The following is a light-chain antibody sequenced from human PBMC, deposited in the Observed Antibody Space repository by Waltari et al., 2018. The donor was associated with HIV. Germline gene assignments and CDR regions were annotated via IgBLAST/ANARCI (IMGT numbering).Light chain of an antibody. V-gene: IGLV1-44*01. CDR3: AAWDDSLNGPWV. Sequence: QSVLTQPPSASGTPGQRVTISCSGRSSHIGSPTVNWYQQLPGTAPKLLISSNNQRPSGVPDRFSGSKSGTSASLAISGLQSEDEADYYCAAWDDSLNGPWVFGGGTKLTVL. CDR2: SNN. J-gene: IGLJ3*02. CDR1: SSHIGSPT.